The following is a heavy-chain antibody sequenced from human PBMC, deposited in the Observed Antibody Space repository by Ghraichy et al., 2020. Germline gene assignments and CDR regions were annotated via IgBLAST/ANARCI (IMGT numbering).Heavy chain of an antibody. J-gene: IGHJ4*02. Sequence: WVANINQDGGGKYYVDSVKGRFTISRANARNSVYLPMNGLIAEDTAVSYCTRGLVIAAAPGDFWGQGTLVFVSS. CDR3: TRGLVIAAAPGDF. D-gene: IGHD6-13*01. CDR2: INQDGGGK. V-gene: IGHV3-7*04.